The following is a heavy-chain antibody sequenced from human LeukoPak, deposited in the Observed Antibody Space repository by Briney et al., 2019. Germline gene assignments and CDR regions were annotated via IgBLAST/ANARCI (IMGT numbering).Heavy chain of an antibody. Sequence: GGSLRLSCAASGFTFSSHGMCWVRQAPGRGLEWVSSISIGGDTTYSDSVKGRFTISRDNAKNSLYLQMNSLRAEDTAVYYCARAPRGESFFDYWGQGTLVTVSS. V-gene: IGHV3-23*01. D-gene: IGHD3-10*01. CDR3: ARAPRGESFFDY. CDR1: GFTFSSHG. J-gene: IGHJ4*02. CDR2: ISIGGDTT.